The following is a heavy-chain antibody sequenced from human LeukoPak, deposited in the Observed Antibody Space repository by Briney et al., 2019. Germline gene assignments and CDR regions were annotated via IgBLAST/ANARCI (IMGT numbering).Heavy chain of an antibody. CDR2: LSYDGSNK. D-gene: IGHD5-24*01. Sequence: GGSLRLSCAASGFPFSIFAMHWVGEAPGRGLEGVAVLSYDGSNKYYADSVKGRFTISRDNSKNTLYLQMNSLRAEDTAVYYCAREWEMATITGWFDPWGQGTLVTVSS. V-gene: IGHV3-30*01. CDR1: GFPFSIFA. J-gene: IGHJ5*02. CDR3: AREWEMATITGWFDP.